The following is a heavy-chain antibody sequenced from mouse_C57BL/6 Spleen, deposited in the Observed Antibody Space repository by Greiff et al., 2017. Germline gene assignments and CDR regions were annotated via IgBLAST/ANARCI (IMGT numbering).Heavy chain of an antibody. Sequence: EVQLQQSGAELVRPGASVKLSCTASGFNIKDDYMHWVKQRPEQGLEWIGWIDPENGDTEYASKFQGKATITADTSSNTAYLQLSSLTSEDTAVYYCTVVVPYWYFDVWGTGTTVTVSS. CDR3: TVVVPYWYFDV. CDR2: IDPENGDT. D-gene: IGHD1-1*01. J-gene: IGHJ1*03. CDR1: GFNIKDDY. V-gene: IGHV14-4*01.